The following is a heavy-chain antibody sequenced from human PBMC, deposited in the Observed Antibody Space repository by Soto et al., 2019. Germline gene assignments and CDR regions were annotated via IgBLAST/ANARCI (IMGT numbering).Heavy chain of an antibody. J-gene: IGHJ4*02. V-gene: IGHV4-31*02. CDR2: IYYSGMA. Sequence: SETRSRTWTVSGGSIYSGGYYWSWDRQHPGKVLEWIGYIYYSGMAYYNRSLKSRVTISVDTSKSQFSLKLSSVTAAAPAVYSGATSSSSSGPDYWGQGTLVTASS. CDR1: GGSIYSGGYY. D-gene: IGHD6-6*01. CDR3: ATSSSSSGPDY.